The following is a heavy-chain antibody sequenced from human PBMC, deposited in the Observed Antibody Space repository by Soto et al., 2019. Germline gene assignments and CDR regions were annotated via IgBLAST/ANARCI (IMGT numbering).Heavy chain of an antibody. CDR2: INTNTGNP. CDR1: GYTFTSYS. CDR3: ARDFSEGKAATPYYYYYGMDV. V-gene: IGHV7-4-1*01. D-gene: IGHD2-2*01. Sequence: ASVKVSCKASGYTFTSYSMNWVRQSPGQWLEWMGWINTNTGNPTYAQGFTGRFVFSLDTSVSTAYLQICSLKAEDTAVYYCARDFSEGKAATPYYYYYGMDVWGQGTTVTVSS. J-gene: IGHJ6*02.